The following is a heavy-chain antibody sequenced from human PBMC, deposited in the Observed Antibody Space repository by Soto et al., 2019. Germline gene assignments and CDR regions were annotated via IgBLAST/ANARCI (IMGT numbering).Heavy chain of an antibody. J-gene: IGHJ4*02. V-gene: IGHV4-31*11. CDR1: GGSISSGGYS. Sequence: SLTCAVSGGSISSGGYSWSWIRQPPGKGLEWIGYIYYSGSTYYNPSLKSRVTISVDTSKNQFSLKLNSVTAADTAVYYCARSSTSANYFDYWGQGTLVTVSS. CDR3: ARSSTSANYFDY. D-gene: IGHD2-2*01. CDR2: IYYSGST.